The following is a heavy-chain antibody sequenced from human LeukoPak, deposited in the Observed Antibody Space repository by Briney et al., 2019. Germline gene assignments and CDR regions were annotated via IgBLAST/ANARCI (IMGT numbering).Heavy chain of an antibody. CDR2: FNHSWGA. CDR3: ARGISSCSSTSCYFSPISRRVWFDP. V-gene: IGHV4-34*01. D-gene: IGHD2-2*01. J-gene: IGHJ5*02. CDR1: SGSFSGYY. Sequence: SETLSLTCGVYSGSFSGYYWTWFRQPPGKGLEWIGEFNHSWGAKYNPSLKSRATISVDTSKNQFSLKLSSVTAADTAVYYCARGISSCSSTSCYFSPISRRVWFDPWGQGTLVTVSS.